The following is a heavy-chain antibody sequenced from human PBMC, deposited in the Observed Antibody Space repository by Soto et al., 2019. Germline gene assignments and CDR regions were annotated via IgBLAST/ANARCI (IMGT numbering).Heavy chain of an antibody. Sequence: ASVKVSCKASGGTFSSYAISWVRQAPGQGLEWMGGIIPIFGTANYAQKFQGRVTITADESTSTAYMELSSLRSEDTAVYYCGRDLYSGYDRDADYYYGMDVWGQGTTVTVSS. CDR1: GGTFSSYA. V-gene: IGHV1-69*13. J-gene: IGHJ6*02. D-gene: IGHD5-12*01. CDR2: IIPIFGTA. CDR3: GRDLYSGYDRDADYYYGMDV.